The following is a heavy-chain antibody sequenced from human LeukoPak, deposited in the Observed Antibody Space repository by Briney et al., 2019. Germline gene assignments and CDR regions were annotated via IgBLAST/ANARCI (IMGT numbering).Heavy chain of an antibody. CDR1: GFAFGSEA. Sequence: GGSLRLSCAVSGFAFGSEAMSWVRQAPGKGLEWVANIKQDGSEKYYVDSVKGRFTISRDNAKNSLYLQMNSLRAEDTAVYYCAREVSGTYYDILTGYYWAFDIWGQGTMVTVSS. D-gene: IGHD3-9*01. CDR3: AREVSGTYYDILTGYYWAFDI. V-gene: IGHV3-7*01. J-gene: IGHJ3*02. CDR2: IKQDGSEK.